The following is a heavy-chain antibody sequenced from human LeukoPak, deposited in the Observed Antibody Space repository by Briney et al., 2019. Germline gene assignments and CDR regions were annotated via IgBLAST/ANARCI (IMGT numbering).Heavy chain of an antibody. CDR1: GYTFTSYG. CDR3: ARELPSPDAFGI. V-gene: IGHV1-18*01. J-gene: IGHJ3*02. CDR2: ISSYNGNT. Sequence: ASVKVSCKASGYTFTSYGISWVRQAPGQGLEWMGWISSYNGNTNYAQKFQGRVTMTTDASTSTVYMELRSLRSDDTAVYYCARELPSPDAFGIWGQGTMVTVSS.